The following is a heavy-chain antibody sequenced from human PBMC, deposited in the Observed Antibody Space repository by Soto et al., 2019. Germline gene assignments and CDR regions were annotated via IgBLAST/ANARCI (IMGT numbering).Heavy chain of an antibody. Sequence: GGSLRLSCAASGLTFRSYWMHWVRQAPGKGLVWVSRINTDGSVAMYVDSVKGRFTISRDNAKNTLYLHMNSLRAEDTAVYYCVRDMQLWRLDSXGQGTLVTVSS. CDR2: INTDGSVA. J-gene: IGHJ4*02. CDR1: GLTFRSYW. D-gene: IGHD2-21*01. V-gene: IGHV3-74*03. CDR3: VRDMQLWRLDS.